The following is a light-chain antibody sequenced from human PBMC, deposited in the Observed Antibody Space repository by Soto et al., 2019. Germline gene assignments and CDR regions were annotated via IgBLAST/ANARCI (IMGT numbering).Light chain of an antibody. CDR2: DAS. V-gene: IGKV3-11*01. CDR3: QQRSNWPST. Sequence: EIVLTQSPATLSLSPGERATLSCRASQSVSSYLAWYHQKPGQAPRLLIYDASNRATGIPARFSGSGSGTAFTLTITSLEPEDFAVYYCQQRSNWPSTFGGGTKVEIK. CDR1: QSVSSY. J-gene: IGKJ4*01.